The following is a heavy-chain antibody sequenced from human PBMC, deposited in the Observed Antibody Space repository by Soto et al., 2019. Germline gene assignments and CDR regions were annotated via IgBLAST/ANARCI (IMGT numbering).Heavy chain of an antibody. J-gene: IGHJ6*03. Sequence: ASVKVSCKASGYTFTSCDINWVRQATGQGLEWMGLMNPNSGNTGYAQKFQGRVTMTRNTSISTAYMELSSLRSEDTAVYYCARGVLSSSWRRGGTRYYYYMDVWGKGTTVTVSS. CDR3: ARGVLSSSWRRGGTRYYYYMDV. V-gene: IGHV1-8*01. CDR1: GYTFTSCD. D-gene: IGHD6-13*01. CDR2: MNPNSGNT.